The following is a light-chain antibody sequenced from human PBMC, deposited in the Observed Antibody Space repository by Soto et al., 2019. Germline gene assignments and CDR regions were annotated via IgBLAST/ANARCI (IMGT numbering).Light chain of an antibody. CDR2: GAS. CDR3: QQHGGSPIT. J-gene: IGKJ5*01. Sequence: EIVLTQSPGTLSLSPGERATLSCRASQSVSSSYLAWYQQNPGQAPRLLIYGASSRATGIPDRFSGSGSGTDFTLTISRLEPEDFAVYYCQQHGGSPITFGQGTRLEI. CDR1: QSVSSSY. V-gene: IGKV3-20*01.